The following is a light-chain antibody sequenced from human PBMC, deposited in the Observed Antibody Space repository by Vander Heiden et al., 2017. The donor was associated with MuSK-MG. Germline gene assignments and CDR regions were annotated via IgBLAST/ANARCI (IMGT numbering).Light chain of an antibody. J-gene: IGKJ1*01. CDR1: QGIRSA. Sequence: IQMTQSPSSLSASVGDRVTITCRASQGIRSALGWYQQKPGKAPKRLIYAASSLESGVPSRFSGSGSGTEFTLTISSLQPEDFATYDCLQHNSYPRTFGQGTKVEIK. CDR2: AAS. V-gene: IGKV1-17*01. CDR3: LQHNSYPRT.